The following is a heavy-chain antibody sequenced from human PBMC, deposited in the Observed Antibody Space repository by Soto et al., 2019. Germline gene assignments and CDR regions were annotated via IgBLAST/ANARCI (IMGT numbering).Heavy chain of an antibody. D-gene: IGHD5-18*01. J-gene: IGHJ6*02. CDR1: GCSISSGGYS. Sequence: PSETLSLTCAVSGCSISSGGYSWSWLRQPPGKGLEWIGYIYHSGSTYYNPSLKSRVTISVDRSKNQFSLKLSSVTAADTAVYYCAREVTGHYYGMDVWGQGTTVTVSS. CDR2: IYHSGST. V-gene: IGHV4-30-2*01. CDR3: AREVTGHYYGMDV.